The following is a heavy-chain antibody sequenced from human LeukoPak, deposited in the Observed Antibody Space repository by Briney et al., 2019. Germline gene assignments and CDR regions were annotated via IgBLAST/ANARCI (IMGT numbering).Heavy chain of an antibody. CDR2: ISAYNGNT. V-gene: IGHV1-18*04. CDR3: AREPDSSGWYWFDP. CDR1: GYSFSDYY. Sequence: VASVKVSCKASGYSFSDYYMHWVRQAPGQGLEWMGWISAYNGNTNYAQKLQGRVTMTTDTSTSTAYMELRSLRSDDTAVYYCAREPDSSGWYWFDPWGQGTLVTVSS. D-gene: IGHD6-19*01. J-gene: IGHJ5*02.